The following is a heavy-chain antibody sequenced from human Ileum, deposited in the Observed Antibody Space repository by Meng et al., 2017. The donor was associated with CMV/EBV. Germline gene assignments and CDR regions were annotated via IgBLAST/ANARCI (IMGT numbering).Heavy chain of an antibody. Sequence: GGSLRLSCAASGFIFSASAIYWVRQASGKGLEWLGRMRSKANSYATGYAASVKGRFTISRDDSKNTAYLQMNSLQTEDTAVYYCTFIYSSSGEGFDYWGQGTLVTVSS. CDR1: GFIFSASA. D-gene: IGHD6-13*01. V-gene: IGHV3-73*01. J-gene: IGHJ4*02. CDR3: TFIYSSSGEGFDY. CDR2: MRSKANSYAT.